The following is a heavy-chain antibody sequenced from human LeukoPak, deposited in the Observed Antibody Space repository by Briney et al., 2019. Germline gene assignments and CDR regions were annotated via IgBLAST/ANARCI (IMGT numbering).Heavy chain of an antibody. D-gene: IGHD7-27*01. Sequence: GGSLRLSCAASGFTFSKSWMTWVRQAPGKGLEWVANIKQEGNGKNYVDSVKGRFTISRDNAKNSLYLQMNSLRAEDTAVYYCARVGDWGQYFDYWGQGTLVTVSS. J-gene: IGHJ4*02. CDR3: ARVGDWGQYFDY. CDR1: GFTFSKSW. V-gene: IGHV3-7*04. CDR2: IKQEGNGK.